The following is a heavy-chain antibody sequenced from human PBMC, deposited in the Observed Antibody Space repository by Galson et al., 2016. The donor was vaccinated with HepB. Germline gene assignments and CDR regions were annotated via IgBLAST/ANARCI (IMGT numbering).Heavy chain of an antibody. V-gene: IGHV1-2*04. CDR2: INPNTGST. CDR3: AIRMTGEKERPLDY. Sequence: SVKVSCKGSGYTFTGYYMHWVRQAPGQGLEWMGWINPNTGSTNYAHKLQGWVTMTRDTSISTVYMEMSRLRSDEPAVYYCAIRMTGEKERPLDYWGQGTLVTVSS. CDR1: GYTFTGYY. D-gene: IGHD7-27*01. J-gene: IGHJ4*02.